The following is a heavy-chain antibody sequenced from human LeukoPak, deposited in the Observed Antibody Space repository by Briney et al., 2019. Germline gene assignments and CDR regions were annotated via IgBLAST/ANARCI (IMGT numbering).Heavy chain of an antibody. Sequence: ASVKVSCKASGYTFTSYAMHWVRQAPGQRLEWMGWINAGNGNTKYSQKFQGRVTITRDTSASTAYMELSSLRSEDTVVYYCARALRGVLYYFDYWGQGTLVTVSS. CDR3: ARALRGVLYYFDY. J-gene: IGHJ4*02. V-gene: IGHV1-3*01. CDR1: GYTFTSYA. D-gene: IGHD3-16*01. CDR2: INAGNGNT.